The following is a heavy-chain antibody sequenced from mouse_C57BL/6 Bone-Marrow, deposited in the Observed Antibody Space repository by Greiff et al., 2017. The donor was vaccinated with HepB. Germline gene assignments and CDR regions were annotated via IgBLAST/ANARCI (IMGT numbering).Heavy chain of an antibody. V-gene: IGHV1-81*01. J-gene: IGHJ1*03. CDR2: IYPRSGNT. Sequence: VQLQESGAELARPGASVKLSCKASGYTFTSYGISWVKQRTGQGLEWIGEIYPRSGNTYYNEKFKGKATLTADKSSSTAYMELRSLTSEDSAVYFCASRYYGSRYFDVWGTGTTVTVSS. CDR3: ASRYYGSRYFDV. D-gene: IGHD1-1*01. CDR1: GYTFTSYG.